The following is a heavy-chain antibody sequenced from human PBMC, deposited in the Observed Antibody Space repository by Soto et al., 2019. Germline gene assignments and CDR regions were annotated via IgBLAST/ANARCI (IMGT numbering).Heavy chain of an antibody. D-gene: IGHD1-1*01. V-gene: IGHV4-59*01. CDR3: ARVLTAPGTRGMGYLDF. CDR2: IHDSGTT. J-gene: IGHJ4*01. Sequence: LYPPGKGLDWIGYIHDSGTTHYSPSLKSRVTISADTSKKQFSLKLTSVTAADTAVYYCARVLTAPGTRGMGYLDFCGHGPLVILS.